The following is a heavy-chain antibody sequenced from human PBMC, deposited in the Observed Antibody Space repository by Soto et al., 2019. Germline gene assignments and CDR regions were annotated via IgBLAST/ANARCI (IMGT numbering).Heavy chain of an antibody. Sequence: QVQLVQSGAEVKKPGSSVKVSCKSSGGTFSSYSTTWVRQVPGHGLEWLGRIIPIFGIASYAQKFQGRVTITADESTSTAYMELSSLRSDDTAVYYCAREDRDRETGLVPAAIDGMDVWGQGTTVTVSS. CDR1: GGTFSSYS. D-gene: IGHD2-2*01. CDR2: IIPIFGIA. V-gene: IGHV1-69*08. CDR3: AREDRDRETGLVPAAIDGMDV. J-gene: IGHJ6*02.